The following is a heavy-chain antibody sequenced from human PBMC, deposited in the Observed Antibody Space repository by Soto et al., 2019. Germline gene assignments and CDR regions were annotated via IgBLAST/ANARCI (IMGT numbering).Heavy chain of an antibody. D-gene: IGHD3-22*01. Sequence: PGGSLRLSCAASGFTVSTYWTSWVRQAPGKGLEWVANIKPDGSEKWYVDSVKGRFTISRDNAKNSLYLQMNSLRAEDTAVYYCARGDYYDTSGPFSDAFDIWGQGTMVTVPS. CDR2: IKPDGSEK. J-gene: IGHJ3*02. CDR3: ARGDYYDTSGPFSDAFDI. CDR1: GFTVSTYW. V-gene: IGHV3-7*04.